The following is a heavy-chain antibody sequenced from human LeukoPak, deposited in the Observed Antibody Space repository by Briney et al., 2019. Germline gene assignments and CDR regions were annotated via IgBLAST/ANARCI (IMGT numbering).Heavy chain of an antibody. Sequence: GGSLRLSCAASGFTFSSYAMSWVRQAPGKGLEWVSAISGGGGDTYHADSVKGRFTIPRDNSKNTLYLQMNSLRAEDTAVYYCAKEMEAAGSTRGSFDYWGQGTLVTVSS. V-gene: IGHV3-23*01. CDR1: GFTFSSYA. D-gene: IGHD6-13*01. J-gene: IGHJ4*02. CDR3: AKEMEAAGSTRGSFDY. CDR2: ISGGGGDT.